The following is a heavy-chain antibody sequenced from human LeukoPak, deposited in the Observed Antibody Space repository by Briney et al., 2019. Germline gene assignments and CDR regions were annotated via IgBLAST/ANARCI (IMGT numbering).Heavy chain of an antibody. CDR2: IYYSGST. D-gene: IGHD6-19*01. V-gene: IGHV4-59*01. Sequence: SETLSLTCTVSSGSISSYNWSWIRQPPGKGREWSGYIYYSGSTNYNPSPKSRVTISVDTSKNQFSLKLSSVTAADTAVYYCARDQTTQQWLGPNAFDIWGQGTMVTVSS. J-gene: IGHJ3*02. CDR1: SGSISSYN. CDR3: ARDQTTQQWLGPNAFDI.